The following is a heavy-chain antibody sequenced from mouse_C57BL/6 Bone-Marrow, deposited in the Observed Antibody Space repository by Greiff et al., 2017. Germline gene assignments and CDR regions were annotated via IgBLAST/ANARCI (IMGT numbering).Heavy chain of an antibody. Sequence: VHVKQSGAELVRPGASVKLSCTASGFNIKDDYMHWVKQRPEQGLEWIGWIDPENGDTEYASKFQGKATITADTSSNTAYLQLSSLTSEDTAVYYCAYYGSSYYWGQGTTLTVSS. CDR3: AYYGSSYY. D-gene: IGHD1-1*01. CDR1: GFNIKDDY. J-gene: IGHJ2*01. V-gene: IGHV14-4*01. CDR2: IDPENGDT.